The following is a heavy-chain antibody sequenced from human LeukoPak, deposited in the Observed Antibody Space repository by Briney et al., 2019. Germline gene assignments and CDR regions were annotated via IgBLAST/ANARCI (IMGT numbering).Heavy chain of an antibody. J-gene: IGHJ5*02. Sequence: GGSLRLSCAASGFTFSDSAIHWVRQASGKGLEWVGRIRDKGYGHATAYAASVKGRFTLSRDDSRNTAYLQMDSLKTEDTALYYCTTPNEGNWFDPLGQGTLVTVSS. CDR1: GFTFSDSA. V-gene: IGHV3-73*01. CDR3: TTPNEGNWFDP. D-gene: IGHD2-8*01. CDR2: IRDKGYGHAT.